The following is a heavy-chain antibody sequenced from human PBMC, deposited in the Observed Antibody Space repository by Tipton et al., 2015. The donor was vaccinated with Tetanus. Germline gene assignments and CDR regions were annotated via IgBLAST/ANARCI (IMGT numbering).Heavy chain of an antibody. CDR1: GFTFSTHA. J-gene: IGHJ4*02. V-gene: IGHV3-23*01. Sequence: LSLTCAASGFTFSTHAMTWVRQAPGKGLEWVSALSGSGSSAYYADSVKGRFTISRDNSKNTLYLQMNSLRAEDTAVYYCAREADCSGGSCFSGDFDNWGQGTQVTVSS. CDR2: LSGSGSSA. D-gene: IGHD2-15*01. CDR3: AREADCSGGSCFSGDFDN.